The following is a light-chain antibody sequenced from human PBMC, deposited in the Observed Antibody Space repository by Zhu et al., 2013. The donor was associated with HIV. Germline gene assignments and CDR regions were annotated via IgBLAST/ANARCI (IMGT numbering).Light chain of an antibody. CDR3: QVWDSSSDVV. CDR2: DDR. Sequence: SYELTQPPSLSVAPGETARITCRENNIGTKSVHWYQQKPGQAPVLVVYDDRDRPSGIPERFSGSNSGNTATLTISRVEAGDEADYYCQVWDSSSDVVFGGGTKLTVL. V-gene: IGLV3-21*02. CDR1: NIGTKS. J-gene: IGLJ2*01.